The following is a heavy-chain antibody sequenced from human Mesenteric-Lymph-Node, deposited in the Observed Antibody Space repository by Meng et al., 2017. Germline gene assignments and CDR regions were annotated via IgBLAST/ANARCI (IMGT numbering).Heavy chain of an antibody. Sequence: VQRQRGGEGLWETSEALSFTCAVYCGSFAGNCWSWSSQAPGKVMKWIGEIHHSGSNKYSPYLKSRVTISIDTSKIQFSLKLSSVTASDTAVYYCADSSGYLGSFDYWGQGTLVTVSS. V-gene: IGHV4-34*01. D-gene: IGHD3-22*01. CDR1: CGSFAGNC. J-gene: IGHJ4*02. CDR2: IHHSGSN. CDR3: ADSSGYLGSFDY.